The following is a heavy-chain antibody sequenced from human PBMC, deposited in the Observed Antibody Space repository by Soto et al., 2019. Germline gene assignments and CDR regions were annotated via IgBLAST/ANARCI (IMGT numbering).Heavy chain of an antibody. CDR2: IHSSGST. D-gene: IGHD6-6*01. Sequence: SETLSLTCTVSGVSISSFYWSWIWQPAGKGLEWIGRIHSSGSTNQNPSLKSRVTMSVDTSNNQFSLKVSSVTATDTAVYYCALVAARRSSGMDVWGQGTTVTVSS. J-gene: IGHJ6*02. CDR3: ALVAARRSSGMDV. V-gene: IGHV4-4*07. CDR1: GVSISSFY.